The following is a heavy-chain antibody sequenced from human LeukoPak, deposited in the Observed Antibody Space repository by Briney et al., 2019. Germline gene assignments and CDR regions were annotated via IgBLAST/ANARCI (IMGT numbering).Heavy chain of an antibody. CDR2: MNPNSGNT. CDR3: ARGYRDIVVVPAAAFDI. Sequence: ASVKVSCKASGYTFTSYDINWVRQATGQGLEWMGWMNPNSGNTGYAQKFQGRVTMTRDTSISTAYMELSRLRSDDTAVYYCARGYRDIVVVPAAAFDIWGQGTMVTVSS. D-gene: IGHD2-2*01. J-gene: IGHJ3*02. CDR1: GYTFTSYD. V-gene: IGHV1-8*01.